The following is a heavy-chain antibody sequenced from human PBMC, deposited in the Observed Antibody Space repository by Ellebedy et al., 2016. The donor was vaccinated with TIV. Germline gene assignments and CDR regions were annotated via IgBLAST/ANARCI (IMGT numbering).Heavy chain of an antibody. Sequence: MPSETLSLTCGRSGVALGKSRDFGAWSILHKGKGLEYIGSVFYRGSPYYNPSFKSRVTLSADTSKNQFSLNLRTVTAADTAVYYCARIDPWQPNDHWGQGILVPVSS. D-gene: IGHD2-21*01. CDR2: VFYRGSP. CDR1: GVALGKSRDF. CDR3: ARIDPWQPNDH. V-gene: IGHV4-39*01. J-gene: IGHJ5*02.